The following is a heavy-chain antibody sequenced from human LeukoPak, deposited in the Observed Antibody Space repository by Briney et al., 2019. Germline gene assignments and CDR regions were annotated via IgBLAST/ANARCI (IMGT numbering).Heavy chain of an antibody. J-gene: IGHJ4*02. Sequence: GGSLRLSCAASGFTVSNNYMSWVRQAPGKGLEWVAVIWYDGSNKYYADSVKGRFTISRDNSKNTLYLQMNSLRAEDTAVYYCARDGTTGTPDFDYWGQGTLVTVSS. V-gene: IGHV3-33*08. CDR1: GFTVSNNY. D-gene: IGHD1-1*01. CDR3: ARDGTTGTPDFDY. CDR2: IWYDGSNK.